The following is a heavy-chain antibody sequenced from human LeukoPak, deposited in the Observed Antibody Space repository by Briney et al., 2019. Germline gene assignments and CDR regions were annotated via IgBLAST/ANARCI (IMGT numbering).Heavy chain of an antibody. J-gene: IGHJ5*02. Sequence: PGGSLRLSCAASGFTVSSNYMSWVRQAPGKGLEWVSVIYSGGSTCYADSVKGRFTISRDNSKNTLYLQMNSLRAEDTAVYYCARRSDYVGFDPWGQGTLVTVSS. CDR3: ARRSDYVGFDP. CDR1: GFTVSSNY. V-gene: IGHV3-53*01. CDR2: IYSGGST. D-gene: IGHD4-17*01.